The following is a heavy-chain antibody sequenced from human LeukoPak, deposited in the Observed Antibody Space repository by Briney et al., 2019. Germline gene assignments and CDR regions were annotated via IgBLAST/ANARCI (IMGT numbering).Heavy chain of an antibody. D-gene: IGHD7-27*01. V-gene: IGHV4-59*02. CDR3: ASRKLGNDY. J-gene: IGHJ4*01. Sequence: SETLSLTCTVSGGSVSDYYWSWIRQSPGKGLEWIGYIYYTGSSSYNPSLRSRVTISADTPKNQFSLKLSSVTAADTAVYYCASRKLGNDYWGQGTLVTVSS. CDR1: GGSVSDYY. CDR2: IYYTGSS.